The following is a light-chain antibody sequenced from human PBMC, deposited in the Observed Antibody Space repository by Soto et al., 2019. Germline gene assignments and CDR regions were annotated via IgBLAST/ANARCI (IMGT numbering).Light chain of an antibody. Sequence: QSVLTQPASVSGSPGQSITISCTGTSSDVGGYNYVSWYQQHPGKAPKLMIYDVSNRPSGVSNRFSGSKSGNTASLTISGLQAEDEAAYYCSSYTSSSTPYVFGTGTKVTV. CDR1: SSDVGGYNY. J-gene: IGLJ1*01. CDR3: SSYTSSSTPYV. CDR2: DVS. V-gene: IGLV2-14*01.